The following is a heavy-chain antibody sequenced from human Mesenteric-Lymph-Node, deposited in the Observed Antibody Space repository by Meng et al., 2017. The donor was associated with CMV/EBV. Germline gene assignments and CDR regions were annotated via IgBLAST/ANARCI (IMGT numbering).Heavy chain of an antibody. CDR1: GGSTSSSIHY. CDR3: AREKGYYYGSGTRGEINWFDP. Sequence: SETLSLTCTVSGGSTSSSIHYWGWNRQSPGQGLEWSGDIYYSGDTYYNPSLKSRVTISIDTSKNQFSLKLNSVTAAATAVYYCAREKGYYYGSGTRGEINWFDPWGQGTLVTVSS. V-gene: IGHV4-39*07. J-gene: IGHJ5*02. D-gene: IGHD3-10*01. CDR2: IYYSGDT.